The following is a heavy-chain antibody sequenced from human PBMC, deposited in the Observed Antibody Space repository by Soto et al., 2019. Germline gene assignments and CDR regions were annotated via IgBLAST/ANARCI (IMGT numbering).Heavy chain of an antibody. CDR2: INHSGST. Sequence: QVQLQQWGAGLLKPSETLSLSCAVYGGSFSGYYWSWIRQPPGMGLEWIGEINHSGSTNYNPSLKGRATMAVDTSKNQFSVRRSSVTAADAAVSYCASILRYLWGQGTLVTVSS. CDR1: GGSFSGYY. D-gene: IGHD3-16*01. J-gene: IGHJ4*02. V-gene: IGHV4-34*01. CDR3: ASILRYL.